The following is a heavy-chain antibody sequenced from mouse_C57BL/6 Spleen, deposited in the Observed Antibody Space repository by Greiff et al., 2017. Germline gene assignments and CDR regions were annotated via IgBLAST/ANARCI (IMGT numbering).Heavy chain of an antibody. D-gene: IGHD1-1*01. CDR2: ITPGSGGP. CDR1: GYAFTNYL. CDR3: ARSTYDYGALARDY. J-gene: IGHJ4*01. Sequence: VQLQQSGAELVRPGTSVKVSCKASGYAFTNYLIEWVKQRPGQGLEWIGLITPGSGGPNYNQKFKGKATLTADQSSSTAYMQLSRLTSEDSAVYFCARSTYDYGALARDYWGQGTSVTVSS. V-gene: IGHV1-54*01.